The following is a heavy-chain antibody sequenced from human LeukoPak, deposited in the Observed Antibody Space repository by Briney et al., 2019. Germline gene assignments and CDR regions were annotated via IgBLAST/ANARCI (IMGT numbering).Heavy chain of an antibody. CDR3: TRRTYCSGGSCLDY. D-gene: IGHD2-15*01. Sequence: SWVRQPPGKGLEWVGFIRSKAYGGTTEYAASVKGRFTISRDDSKSIAYLQMNSLKTEDTAVYYCTRRTYCSGGSCLDYWGQGTLVTVSS. V-gene: IGHV3-49*02. CDR2: IRSKAYGGTT. J-gene: IGHJ4*02.